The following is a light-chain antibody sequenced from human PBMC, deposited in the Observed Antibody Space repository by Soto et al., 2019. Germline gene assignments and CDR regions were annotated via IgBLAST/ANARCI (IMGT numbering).Light chain of an antibody. J-gene: IGLJ1*01. CDR1: SNDVGGFNY. V-gene: IGLV2-14*03. Sequence: QPALTQPASVSGSPGQSITICCTGTSNDVGGFNYVSWYQQLPGKAPKLVIYDVTHRTSGVSDRFSGSRSGNTASLTISGLQAEDEADYYCTSFTSGSTPYVLGTGTKVPVL. CDR2: DVT. CDR3: TSFTSGSTPYV.